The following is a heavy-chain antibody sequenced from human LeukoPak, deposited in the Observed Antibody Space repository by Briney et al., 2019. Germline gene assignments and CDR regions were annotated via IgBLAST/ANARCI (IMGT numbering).Heavy chain of an antibody. CDR2: TISKARSYST. D-gene: IGHD1-1*01. V-gene: IGHV3-72*01. Sequence: PGEALRLSCAVSGFTFSDYYMDWVRQAPGKGLEWVGRTISKARSYSTQYAASVKGRFTISRDDSKNSLDLQMNSLKIEDTAVYYCVRAGSTTGITYTPDVWGQGTTVTVS. J-gene: IGHJ6*02. CDR1: GFTFSDYY. CDR3: VRAGSTTGITYTPDV.